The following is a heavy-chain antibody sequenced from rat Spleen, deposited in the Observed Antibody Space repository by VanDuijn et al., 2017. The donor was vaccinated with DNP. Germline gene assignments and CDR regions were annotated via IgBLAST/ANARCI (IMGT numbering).Heavy chain of an antibody. CDR3: ATGVYGGYEDWFAN. Sequence: EVQLVESGGGLVQPGRSLKLSCAASGFTFSNHDMAWVRQAPTKGLEWVASISPSGGGTYYPDSVKGRFTISRANAKNTLYLQMDSLRPEDTATYYCATGVYGGYEDWFANWGQGTLVTVSS. D-gene: IGHD1-11*01. CDR2: ISPSGGGT. J-gene: IGHJ3*01. V-gene: IGHV5S13*01. CDR1: GFTFSNHD.